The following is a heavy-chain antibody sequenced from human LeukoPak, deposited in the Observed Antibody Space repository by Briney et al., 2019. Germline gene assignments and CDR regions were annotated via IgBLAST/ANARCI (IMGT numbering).Heavy chain of an antibody. CDR3: ARDFWSGYYTED. V-gene: IGHV3-48*04. D-gene: IGHD3-3*01. J-gene: IGHJ4*02. Sequence: GGSLRLSCEFSGIIFSTYAMNWVRQAPGKGLEWISYISGSSSGSTSITQYADSVKGRFTISRDNSKNSLHLQMDSLSAEDTAVYYCARDFWSGYYTEDWGQGALVIVSS. CDR1: GIIFSTYA. CDR2: ISGSSSGSTSIT.